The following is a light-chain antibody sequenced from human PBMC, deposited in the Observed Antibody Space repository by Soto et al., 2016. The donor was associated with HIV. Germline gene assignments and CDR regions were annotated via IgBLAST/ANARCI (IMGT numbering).Light chain of an antibody. J-gene: IGLJ2*01. CDR2: DDS. CDR3: QVWDRSSDHVV. CDR1: KIGSKS. Sequence: QVLSQPPSVSVAPGKTARITCGGNKIGSKSVHWYQQKPGQAPVVVVYDDSDRPSGIPERFSASKSGNTATLTISRVEAGDEADYYCQVWDRSSDHVVFGGGTKLSVL. V-gene: IGLV3-21*03.